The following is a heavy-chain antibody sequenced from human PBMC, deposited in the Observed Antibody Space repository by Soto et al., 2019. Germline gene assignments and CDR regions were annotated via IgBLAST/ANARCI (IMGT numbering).Heavy chain of an antibody. CDR1: GGAFSSYS. CDR2: IIPIFGTA. CDR3: ARAGAVGQWPPYYFDY. J-gene: IGHJ4*02. D-gene: IGHD6-19*01. V-gene: IGHV1-69*13. Sequence: SVKVSCKGSGGAFSSYSMSWVRQAPGQGLEWMGGIIPIFGTANYAQKFQGRVTITADESTSTAYMELSSLRSEDTAVYYCARAGAVGQWPPYYFDYWGQGTLVTVSS.